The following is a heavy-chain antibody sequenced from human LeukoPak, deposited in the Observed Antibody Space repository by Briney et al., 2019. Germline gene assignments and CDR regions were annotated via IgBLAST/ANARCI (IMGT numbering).Heavy chain of an antibody. J-gene: IGHJ4*02. CDR3: AKDKDTPATAQPQRGYFES. Sequence: GGSLRLSCAASGFPFSGSAMHWVRQAPGKGLEWVAVVWYDGSHQYYADSVKGRFTISRDNSKNTVDLQMNSLRVEDTAVYFCAKDKDTPATAQPQRGYFESWGQGTLVTVSS. D-gene: IGHD2-21*02. CDR1: GFPFSGSA. V-gene: IGHV3-33*06. CDR2: VWYDGSHQ.